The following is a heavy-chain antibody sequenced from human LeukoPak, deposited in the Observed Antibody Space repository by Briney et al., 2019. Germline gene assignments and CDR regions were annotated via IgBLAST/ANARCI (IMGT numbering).Heavy chain of an antibody. CDR1: GYTFTDYY. V-gene: IGHV1-2*02. CDR2: IHPNSGGT. CDR3: GRKSAARKTSEFDY. J-gene: IGHJ4*02. D-gene: IGHD6-6*01. Sequence: ASVKVSCKTSGYTFTDYYMNWVRQAPGQGLEWMGWIHPNSGGTNYAQKFQGRVTMTRDTSISTAYMELSRLTFDDTAVYYCGRKSAARKTSEFDYWGQGTLVTVSS.